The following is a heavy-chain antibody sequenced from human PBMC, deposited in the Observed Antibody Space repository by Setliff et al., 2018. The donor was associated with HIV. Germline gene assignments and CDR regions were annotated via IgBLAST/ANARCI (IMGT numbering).Heavy chain of an antibody. CDR1: RFTFNDYW. J-gene: IGHJ6*02. CDR3: ARYLVVVPVAVGGLDV. V-gene: IGHV3-7*03. CDR2: IDRDGSET. D-gene: IGHD2-2*01. Sequence: GGSLRLSCVASRFTFNDYWMSWVRQAPGKGLEWVANIDRDGSETNYVDSVKGRFTISRDNAKSSMYLQMNSLRAEDSAVYYCARYLVVVPVAVGGLDVWGQGTTVTVSS.